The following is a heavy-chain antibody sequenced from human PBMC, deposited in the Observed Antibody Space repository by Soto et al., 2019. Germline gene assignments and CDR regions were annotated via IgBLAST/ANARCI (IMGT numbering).Heavy chain of an antibody. D-gene: IGHD6-19*01. CDR3: ASPHGYSSGWSAFDI. V-gene: IGHV5-51*01. Sequence: GESLKISCKGSGYSFTSYWIGWVRQMPGKGLEWMGIIYPGDSDTRYSPSFQGQVTISADKSISTAYLQWSSLKASDTAMYYCASPHGYSSGWSAFDIWGQGTMVTVSS. J-gene: IGHJ3*02. CDR1: GYSFTSYW. CDR2: IYPGDSDT.